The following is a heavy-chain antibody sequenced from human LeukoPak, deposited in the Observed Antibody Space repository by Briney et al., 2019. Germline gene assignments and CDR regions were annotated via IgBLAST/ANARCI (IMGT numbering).Heavy chain of an antibody. CDR2: IYTSGST. D-gene: IGHD3-9*01. CDR1: GGSISSYY. V-gene: IGHV4-4*07. J-gene: IGHJ6*03. Sequence: SETLSLTCTVSGGSISSYYWSWIRQPAGKGLEWIGRIYTSGSTNYNPSLKSRITISIDTSKNQFSLKLSSVTAADTAVYYCARVNYEILTGYPVHYMDVWGKGTTVTVSS. CDR3: ARVNYEILTGYPVHYMDV.